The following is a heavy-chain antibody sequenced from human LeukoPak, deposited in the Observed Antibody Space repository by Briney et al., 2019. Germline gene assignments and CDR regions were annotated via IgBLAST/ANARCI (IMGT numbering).Heavy chain of an antibody. V-gene: IGHV3-21*01. J-gene: IGHJ6*04. Sequence: KPGGSLRLSCAASGFTFSSYSMNWVRQAPGKGLEWVSSISSSSSYIYYADSVKGRFTISRDNAKNSLYLQMNSLRAEDTAVYYCARGNQLPISMDVWGKGTTVTVSP. CDR2: ISSSSSYI. CDR3: ARGNQLPISMDV. CDR1: GFTFSSYS. D-gene: IGHD2-2*01.